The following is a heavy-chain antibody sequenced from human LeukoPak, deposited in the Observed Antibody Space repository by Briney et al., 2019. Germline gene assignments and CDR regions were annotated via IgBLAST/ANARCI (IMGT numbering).Heavy chain of an antibody. CDR3: ARDCRGSSFDY. CDR1: GGSISSHY. Sequence: SETLSLTCTVSGGSISSHYWSWIRQPPGKGLEWIGYIYNSGRTNYNPSLKSRVTISVDTSKNQFSLKLSSVTAADTAVYYCARDCRGSSFDYWGQGTLVTVSS. V-gene: IGHV4-59*11. D-gene: IGHD1-26*01. J-gene: IGHJ4*02. CDR2: IYNSGRT.